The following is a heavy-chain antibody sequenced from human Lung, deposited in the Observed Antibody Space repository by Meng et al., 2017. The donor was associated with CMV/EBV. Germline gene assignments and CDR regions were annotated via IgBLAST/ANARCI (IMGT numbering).Heavy chain of an antibody. CDR1: GGSIRSTDYY. J-gene: IGHJ6*02. CDR3: ARDSGGAPYSGMDV. V-gene: IGHV4-39*07. CDR2: IFYTGNA. Sequence: SXTXSLXCTVSGGSIRSTDYYWGWIRQPPGKGLEWIGNIFYTGNAYRNPSLKSRVTISVDTSKNHFSLKMSSVTAADTGVYYCARDSGGAPYSGMDVWGLGTXVNGAS. D-gene: IGHD3-10*01.